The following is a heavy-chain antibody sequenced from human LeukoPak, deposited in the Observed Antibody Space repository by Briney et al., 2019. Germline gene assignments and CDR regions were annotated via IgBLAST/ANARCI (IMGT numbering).Heavy chain of an antibody. V-gene: IGHV3-23*01. Sequence: QPGGSLKLSCAASGFSFSSYAMSWVRQAPGKGLEWVSSISGSGDNTYYAESVKVRFTISRDNSKNTLFLQMNSLRAEDTAVFYCAKRSGYTTGWFFDFWGQGTLVTVSS. J-gene: IGHJ4*02. CDR2: ISGSGDNT. CDR3: AKRSGYTTGWFFDF. CDR1: GFSFSSYA. D-gene: IGHD6-19*01.